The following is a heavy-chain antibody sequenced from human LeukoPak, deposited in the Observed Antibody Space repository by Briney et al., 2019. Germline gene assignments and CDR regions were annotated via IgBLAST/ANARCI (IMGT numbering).Heavy chain of an antibody. CDR1: GYTFTDYY. D-gene: IGHD4-23*01. Sequence: ASVKVSCRASGYTFTDYYLHWVRQAPGQGLEWMGWISGYNRNTKYAQKVQGRVAMTTDTSTNTAYMELRSLRSDDTAVYYCARELGGNSVYAFDTWGQGTMVTVSS. CDR3: ARELGGNSVYAFDT. CDR2: ISGYNRNT. V-gene: IGHV1-18*04. J-gene: IGHJ3*02.